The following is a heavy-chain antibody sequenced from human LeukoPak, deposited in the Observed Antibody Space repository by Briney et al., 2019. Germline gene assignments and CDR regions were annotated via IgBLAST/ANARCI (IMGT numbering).Heavy chain of an antibody. D-gene: IGHD6-19*01. Sequence: GGSLRLSCAASGFTFSSYWMNWVRQAPGQGLEWVANINKDENQKQYVDSVKGRFTISRDNAKNSMYLQLNSLRAEDTGVYYCVRNRGWYALDMWGQGTMVTVSS. J-gene: IGHJ3*02. V-gene: IGHV3-7*01. CDR1: GFTFSSYW. CDR3: VRNRGWYALDM. CDR2: INKDENQK.